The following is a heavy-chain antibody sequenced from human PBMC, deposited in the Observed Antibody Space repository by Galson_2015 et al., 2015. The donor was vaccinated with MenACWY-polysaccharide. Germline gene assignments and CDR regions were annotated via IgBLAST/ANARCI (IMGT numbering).Heavy chain of an antibody. CDR3: TKFQGHYYYNYYMDV. Sequence: SLRLSCAASGFTFSVYAMSWVRQAPGKGLEWVSTISGSGDSTNYADSVKGRFTISRDNSKNTLYLQTNSLSAEDTALNYCTKFQGHYYYNYYMDVWGKGTTVTVSS. CDR1: GFTFSVYA. V-gene: IGHV3-23*01. CDR2: ISGSGDST. J-gene: IGHJ6*03.